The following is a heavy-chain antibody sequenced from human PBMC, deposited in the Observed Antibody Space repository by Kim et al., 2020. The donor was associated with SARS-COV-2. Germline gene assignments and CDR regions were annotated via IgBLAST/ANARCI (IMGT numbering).Heavy chain of an antibody. CDR1: GFTFSSYG. Sequence: GGSLRLSCAASGFTFSSYGMHWVRQAPGKGLXXVAVXWYDGSNKYYADSVKGRXXISRXXSKNXXYLXRNSLRAEDTAVYYCAKDLLXTVTXAGYGMDVWGXGTTVTVSS. CDR3: AKDLLXTVTXAGYGMDV. D-gene: IGHD4-17*01. V-gene: IGHV3-33*06. J-gene: IGHJ6*02. CDR2: XWYDGSNK.